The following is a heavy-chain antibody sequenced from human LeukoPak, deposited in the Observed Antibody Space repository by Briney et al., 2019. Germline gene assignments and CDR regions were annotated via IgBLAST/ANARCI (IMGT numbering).Heavy chain of an antibody. V-gene: IGHV1-69*06. CDR2: IIPIFGTA. J-gene: IGHJ4*02. D-gene: IGHD6-13*01. CDR1: GGTFSSYA. Sequence: GASVKVSCKASGGTFSSYAISWVRQAPGQGLEWMGGIIPIFGTANYAQKFQGRVTITADKSTSTAYMELSSLRSEDTAVYYCARALSYSSSWYRADYWGQGTLVTVSS. CDR3: ARALSYSSSWYRADY.